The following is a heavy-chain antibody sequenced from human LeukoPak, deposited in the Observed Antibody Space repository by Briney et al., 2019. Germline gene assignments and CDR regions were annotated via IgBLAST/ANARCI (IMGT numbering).Heavy chain of an antibody. Sequence: GGSLRLSCAASGFTFSSYWMHWVRQAPGKGLVWVSRIYYDGSSTSYADSVKGRVTISRDNVKNTLFLQMNSLRADDTAVYYCARGTHWAIDNWGQGTLVTVSS. CDR1: GFTFSSYW. CDR2: IYYDGSST. CDR3: ARGTHWAIDN. D-gene: IGHD7-27*01. J-gene: IGHJ4*02. V-gene: IGHV3-74*01.